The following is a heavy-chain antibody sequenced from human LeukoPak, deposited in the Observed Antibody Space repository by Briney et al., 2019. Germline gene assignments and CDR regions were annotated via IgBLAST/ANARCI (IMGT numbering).Heavy chain of an antibody. CDR1: GYSFTSYW. D-gene: IGHD6-13*01. J-gene: IGHJ4*02. V-gene: IGHV5-51*01. CDR3: ARRGAADGGHHFDY. CDR2: IYPGDSDT. Sequence: GESLKISCKGSGYSFTSYWIVWVRQMPGKGLEWMGIIYPGDSDTRYSPSFEGQVTISADESISTAYLQWSSLEASDTAMYYCARRGAADGGHHFDYWGQGTLVTVSS.